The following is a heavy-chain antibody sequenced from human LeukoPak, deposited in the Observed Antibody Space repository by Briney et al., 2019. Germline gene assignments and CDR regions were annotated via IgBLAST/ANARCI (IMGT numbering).Heavy chain of an antibody. D-gene: IGHD1-26*01. V-gene: IGHV1-69*13. J-gene: IGHJ4*02. CDR1: GYTFTSYA. Sequence: GASVKVSCKASGYTFTSYAMNWVRQAPGQGLEWMGGIIPIFGTANYAQKFQGRVTITADESTSTAYMELSSLRSEDTAVYYCARGPTDRGLLWELLPLDYWGQGTLVTVSS. CDR2: IIPIFGTA. CDR3: ARGPTDRGLLWELLPLDY.